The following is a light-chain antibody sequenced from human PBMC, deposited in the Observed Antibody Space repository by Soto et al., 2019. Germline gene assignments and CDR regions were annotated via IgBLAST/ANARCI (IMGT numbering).Light chain of an antibody. V-gene: IGKV1D-12*01. CDR3: QQATSFPPLT. CDR1: QAISSW. J-gene: IGKJ4*01. Sequence: DIQMTQSPSSVSASVGDRVTITCRASQAISSWLAWYQQKPGKAPKLLIYAASTLQSGVPSRFSGSGSGTDFTLTISSLQPEDVATYYCQQATSFPPLTFGGGTKVEIK. CDR2: AAS.